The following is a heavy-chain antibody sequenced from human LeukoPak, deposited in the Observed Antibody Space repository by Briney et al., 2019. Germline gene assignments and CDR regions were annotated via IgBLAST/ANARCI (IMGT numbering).Heavy chain of an antibody. CDR2: INPHSGVT. Sequence: SVKVSSKASGFPFTDYYMHWVRLAPGQGLEWMGYINPHSGVTSFPQKFRGRVTLTTDTSISAAYMELSSLIADDTAMYYCVREGITKAFDLWGQGALVTVSS. D-gene: IGHD1-14*01. J-gene: IGHJ4*02. CDR1: GFPFTDYY. V-gene: IGHV1-2*02. CDR3: VREGITKAFDL.